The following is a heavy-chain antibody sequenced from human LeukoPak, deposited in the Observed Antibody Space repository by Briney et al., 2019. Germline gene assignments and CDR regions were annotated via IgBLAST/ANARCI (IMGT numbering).Heavy chain of an antibody. CDR2: IWHSGST. CDR3: ARVVPAAIYFDY. Sequence: SETLSLTCTVSGGSVTSGGYYWSWVRQPPGKGLEWIGYIWHSGSTYYNPSLKSRVTISVDTSKNQFSLKLSSVTAADTAVYYCARVVPAAIYFDYWGQGTLVTVSS. J-gene: IGHJ4*02. D-gene: IGHD2-2*02. CDR1: GGSVTSGGYY. V-gene: IGHV4-30-2*01.